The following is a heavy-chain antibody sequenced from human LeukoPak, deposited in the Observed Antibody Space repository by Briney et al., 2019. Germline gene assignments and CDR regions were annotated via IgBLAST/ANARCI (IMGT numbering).Heavy chain of an antibody. Sequence: GGSLRLSCVVSGFTFSNYWMTSVRQAPGKGLEWVANIQQDGSEKYYVDSVKGRFTIFRDNAKNSVYLQMNSLRAEDTAVYYCARRTEYSGSYSDAFDIWGQGTMVTVSS. CDR1: GFTFSNYW. V-gene: IGHV3-7*01. CDR3: ARRTEYSGSYSDAFDI. CDR2: IQQDGSEK. J-gene: IGHJ3*02. D-gene: IGHD1-26*01.